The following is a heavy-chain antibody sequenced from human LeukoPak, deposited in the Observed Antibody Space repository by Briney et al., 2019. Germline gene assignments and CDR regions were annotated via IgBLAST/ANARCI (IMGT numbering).Heavy chain of an antibody. CDR3: AKGGCSSTTCYLANP. CDR1: GLTFSSYG. CDR2: ILYDGTIR. D-gene: IGHD2-2*01. V-gene: IGHV3-30*18. J-gene: IGHJ5*02. Sequence: PGRSLRLSCAASGLTFSSYGMHWVRQAPGKGLEWVAVILYDGTIRNYADSVKGRFTISRDNSKNTLYLQMNSLTAEDTAQYYCAKGGCSSTTCYLANPWGQGTLVTVSS.